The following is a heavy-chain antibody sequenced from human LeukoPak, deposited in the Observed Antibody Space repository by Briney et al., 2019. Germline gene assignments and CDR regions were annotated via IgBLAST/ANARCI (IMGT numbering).Heavy chain of an antibody. J-gene: IGHJ6*03. D-gene: IGHD3-9*01. CDR2: ISAYNGNT. CDR3: ARARYYDILTGPNMDV. V-gene: IGHV1-18*01. CDR1: GYTSTSYG. Sequence: ASVKVSCKASGYTSTSYGISWVRQAPGQGLEWMGWISAYNGNTNYAQKLQGRVTMTTDTSTSTAYMELRSLRSVDTAVYYCARARYYDILTGPNMDVWGKGTTVTVSS.